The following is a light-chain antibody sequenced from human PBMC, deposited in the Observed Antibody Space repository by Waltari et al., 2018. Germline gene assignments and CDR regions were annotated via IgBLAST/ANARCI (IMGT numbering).Light chain of an antibody. V-gene: IGLV3-21*01. Sequence: YVLTQPPSVSVAPGKTATLTCGGENIESKSVNWYQQKAGQAPLLALFYDTDRPSGIPDRFSGSNSGNTATLTISWVEAGDEADYHCQVWDDSANSVVFGGGTRLTVL. J-gene: IGLJ3*02. CDR2: YDT. CDR3: QVWDDSANSVV. CDR1: NIESKS.